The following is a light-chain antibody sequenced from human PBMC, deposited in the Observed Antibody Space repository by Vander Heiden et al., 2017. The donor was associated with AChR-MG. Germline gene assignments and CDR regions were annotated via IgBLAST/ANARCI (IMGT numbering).Light chain of an antibody. V-gene: IGKV3-20*01. CDR1: QSVSNSY. CDR3: QQYGSSPVT. Sequence: EIVLTQSPGTLSLSPGERATLSCRASQSVSNSYLAWYQQKPGQAPRLVIYGASDRATGIPDRFSGSGSGTDFTLTISRLEPEDSAVYYCQQYGSSPVTFGQGTKLEIK. CDR2: GAS. J-gene: IGKJ2*01.